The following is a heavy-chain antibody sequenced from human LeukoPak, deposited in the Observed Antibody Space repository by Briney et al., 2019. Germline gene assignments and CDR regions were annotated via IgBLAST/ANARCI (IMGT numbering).Heavy chain of an antibody. J-gene: IGHJ6*03. D-gene: IGHD2-2*01. CDR2: ISYDGSNK. Sequence: GGSLRLSCAASGFTFSSYAMHWVRQAPGKGLEWVAVISYDGSNKYYADSVKGRFTISRDNSKNTLYLQMNRLRSEDTAVYYCAKEDIVVVPAAKREFRNSYYYYYMDVWGKGTTVTISS. CDR3: AKEDIVVVPAAKREFRNSYYYYYMDV. CDR1: GFTFSSYA. V-gene: IGHV3-30*04.